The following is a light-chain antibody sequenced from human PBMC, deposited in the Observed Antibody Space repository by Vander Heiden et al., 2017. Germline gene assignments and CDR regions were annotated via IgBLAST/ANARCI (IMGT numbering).Light chain of an antibody. CDR2: GAS. J-gene: IGKJ1*01. V-gene: IGKV3-15*01. CDR3: QKYNHWLSRT. CDR1: QSVSSN. Sequence: MTQCPATLSVSPGERATLSCRASQSVSSNLAWYQQKPGQAPRLLIYGASTRATDIPARVSGSGFGTEFTLTISCLQSEDCAFYYCQKYNHWLSRTFGQGTKVEIK.